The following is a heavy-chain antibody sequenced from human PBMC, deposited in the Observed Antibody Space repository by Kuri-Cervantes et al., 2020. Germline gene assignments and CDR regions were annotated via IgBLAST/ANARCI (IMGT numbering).Heavy chain of an antibody. J-gene: IGHJ4*02. V-gene: IGHV4-39*07. CDR1: GGSISSSSYY. Sequence: SETLSLTCTVSGGSISSSSYYWGWIRQPPGKGLEWIGSIYYSGSTYYNPSLKSRVTISVDTSKNQFSLKLSSVTAADTAVYYCARVSIAVAGVIDYWGQGTLVTVLL. CDR3: ARVSIAVAGVIDY. CDR2: IYYSGST. D-gene: IGHD6-19*01.